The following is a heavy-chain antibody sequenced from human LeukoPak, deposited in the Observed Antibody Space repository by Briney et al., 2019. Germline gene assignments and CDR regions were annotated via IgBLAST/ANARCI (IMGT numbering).Heavy chain of an antibody. CDR3: ARHSAYGPLDY. CDR1: GYSISSGYY. Sequence: SETLSLTCTVSGYSISSGYYWGWIRQPPGKGLEWIGSIYYSGSTYYNPSLKSRVTISVDTSKNQFSLKLSSVTAADTAVYYCARHSAYGPLDYWGQGTLVTVSS. CDR2: IYYSGST. D-gene: IGHD3-10*01. J-gene: IGHJ4*02. V-gene: IGHV4-38-2*02.